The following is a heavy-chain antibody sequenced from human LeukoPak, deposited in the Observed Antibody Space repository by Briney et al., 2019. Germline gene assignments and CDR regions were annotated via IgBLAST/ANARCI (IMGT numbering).Heavy chain of an antibody. Sequence: PSETLSLTCNVSGGSISSGDYYWSWIRQPPGKGLEWIGYVYYSGSTYYNPSLQSRLTISIDKSKNQFSLKLRSVSAADTAVYYCVRDGDYGYVRGNYRGFDYWGQGTLVTVSS. CDR2: VYYSGST. J-gene: IGHJ4*02. D-gene: IGHD3-16*02. V-gene: IGHV4-30-4*01. CDR3: VRDGDYGYVRGNYRGFDY. CDR1: GGSISSGDYY.